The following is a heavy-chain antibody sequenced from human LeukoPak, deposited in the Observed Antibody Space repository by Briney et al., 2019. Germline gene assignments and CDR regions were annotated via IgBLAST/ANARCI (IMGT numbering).Heavy chain of an antibody. J-gene: IGHJ4*02. CDR1: GFTFSSYA. Sequence: GGSLRLSCAASGFTFSSYAMSWVSQAPGKGLEWVSAISGSGGSTYYADSVKGRFTISRDNSKNTLYLQMNSLRAEDTAVYYCAKVDKQWLAFDYWGQGTLVTVSS. V-gene: IGHV3-23*01. CDR2: ISGSGGST. CDR3: AKVDKQWLAFDY. D-gene: IGHD6-19*01.